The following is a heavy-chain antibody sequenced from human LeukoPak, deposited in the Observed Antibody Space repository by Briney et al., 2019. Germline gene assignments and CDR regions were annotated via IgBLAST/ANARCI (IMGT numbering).Heavy chain of an antibody. D-gene: IGHD2-2*01. CDR1: GFTFDDYA. CDR3: AKDIVSTSSNWFDP. Sequence: GGSLRLSCAASGFTFDDYAMHWVRQAPGKGLEWVSGISWNSGSIGYADSVKGRFTISRDNAKNSLYLQMNSLRAVDTALYYCAKDIVSTSSNWFDPWGQGTLVTVSS. J-gene: IGHJ5*02. V-gene: IGHV3-9*01. CDR2: ISWNSGSI.